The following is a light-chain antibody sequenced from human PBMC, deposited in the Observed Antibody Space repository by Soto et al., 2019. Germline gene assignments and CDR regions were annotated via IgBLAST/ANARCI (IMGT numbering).Light chain of an antibody. CDR3: QQYGSSPPYT. Sequence: VLTQSPGTLSLSPGERATLSCRASQSVSNKYLAWYQQKPGQAPRLLIFGSYDRDTGIPDRFSGSGSGTDFTLTISRLEPEDFAVYYCQQYGSSPPYTFGQGTKLEIK. CDR2: GSY. CDR1: QSVSNKY. J-gene: IGKJ2*01. V-gene: IGKV3-20*01.